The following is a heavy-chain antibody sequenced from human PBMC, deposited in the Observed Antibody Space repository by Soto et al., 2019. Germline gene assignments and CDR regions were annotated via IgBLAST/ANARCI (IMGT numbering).Heavy chain of an antibody. CDR3: ASIRRAYYYGSGSLHYYYMDV. D-gene: IGHD3-10*01. J-gene: IGHJ6*03. CDR1: GGSISSSSYY. CDR2: IYYSGST. Sequence: PSETLSLTCTFSGGSISSSSYYWGWIRQPPGKGREWMGSIYYSGSTYYNPSLKSRVTISVDTSKNQFSLKLSSVTAADTAVYYCASIRRAYYYGSGSLHYYYMDVWGKGTTVTVSS. V-gene: IGHV4-39*01.